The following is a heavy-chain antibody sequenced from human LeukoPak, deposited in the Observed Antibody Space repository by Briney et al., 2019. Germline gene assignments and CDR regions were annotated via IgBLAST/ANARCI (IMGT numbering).Heavy chain of an antibody. V-gene: IGHV4-34*01. CDR3: ARHVGRYAY. Sequence: SETLSLTCAVYGGSFSGYYWSWIRQPPGKGLEWIGEINHSGSTNYNPSLKSRVTISVDTSKNQFSLKLSSVTAADTAVYYCARHVGRYAYWGQGTLVTVSS. CDR1: GGSFSGYY. CDR2: INHSGST. J-gene: IGHJ4*02. D-gene: IGHD2-8*01.